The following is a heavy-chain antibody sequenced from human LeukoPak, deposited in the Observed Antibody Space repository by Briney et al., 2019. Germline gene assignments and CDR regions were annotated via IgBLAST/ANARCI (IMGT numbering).Heavy chain of an antibody. J-gene: IGHJ3*02. Sequence: ASVKVSCKASGYTFTSYGISWVRQAPGQGLEWTGWISAYNGNTNYAQKLQGRVTMTTDTSTSTAYMELRSLRSDDTAVYYCARERDYYDSSGYYFTPTDAFDIWGQGTMVTVSS. CDR1: GYTFTSYG. CDR3: ARERDYYDSSGYYFTPTDAFDI. D-gene: IGHD3-22*01. V-gene: IGHV1-18*01. CDR2: ISAYNGNT.